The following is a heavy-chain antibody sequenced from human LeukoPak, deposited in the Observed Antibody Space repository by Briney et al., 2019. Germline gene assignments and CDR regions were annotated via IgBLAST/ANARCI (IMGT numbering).Heavy chain of an antibody. CDR3: ARDTHSHYYDSSGYYYYYYGMDV. D-gene: IGHD3-22*01. Sequence: SETLCLTCTVSGCSISSYYWSWIRQPPGKGLEWIGYIYYSGSTNYNPSLKSRVTISVDTSKNQFSLKLSSVTAADTAVYYCARDTHSHYYDSSGYYYYYYGMDVWGQGTTVTVSS. CDR2: IYYSGST. CDR1: GCSISSYY. J-gene: IGHJ6*02. V-gene: IGHV4-59*01.